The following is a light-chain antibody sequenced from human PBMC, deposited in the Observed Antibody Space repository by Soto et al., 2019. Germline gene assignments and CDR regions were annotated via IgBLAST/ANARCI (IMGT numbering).Light chain of an antibody. J-gene: IGLJ3*02. V-gene: IGLV4-69*01. CDR1: SGHSSYA. CDR3: QTWATGIRV. Sequence: QLVLTQSPSASASLGASVKLTCTLSSGHSSYAIAWHQQQPGKGPRFLMRLTSDGSHTKGDGIPDRFSGSSSGAERYLTISSLQSEDEADYYCQTWATGIRVFGGGTKVTVL. CDR2: LTSDGSH.